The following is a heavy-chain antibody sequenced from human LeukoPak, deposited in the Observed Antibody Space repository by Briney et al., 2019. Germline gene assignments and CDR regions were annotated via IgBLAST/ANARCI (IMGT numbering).Heavy chain of an antibody. CDR2: IYYSGST. Sequence: SETLSLTCTVSGYSITSGYYWGWIRQPPGKGLEWIGSIYYSGSTYYNPSLKSRVTISVDTSKNQFSLKLSSVTAADTAVYYCARDVLWFGELWIDYWGQGTLVTVSS. J-gene: IGHJ4*02. D-gene: IGHD3-10*01. CDR1: GYSITSGYY. V-gene: IGHV4-38-2*02. CDR3: ARDVLWFGELWIDY.